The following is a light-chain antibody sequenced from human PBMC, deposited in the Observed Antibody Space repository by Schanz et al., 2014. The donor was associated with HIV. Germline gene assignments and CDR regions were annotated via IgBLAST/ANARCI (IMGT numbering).Light chain of an antibody. CDR1: QSVKSNF. Sequence: EIVLTQSPGTLSLSPGERGTLSCRASQSVKSNFIGWYQQKPGQAPRLLIYGASSRATGIPDRFSGSGSGTDFTLTISRVEPEDFAVYYCQHYGSSFGPGTKVDIK. J-gene: IGKJ3*01. CDR3: QHYGSS. CDR2: GAS. V-gene: IGKV3-20*01.